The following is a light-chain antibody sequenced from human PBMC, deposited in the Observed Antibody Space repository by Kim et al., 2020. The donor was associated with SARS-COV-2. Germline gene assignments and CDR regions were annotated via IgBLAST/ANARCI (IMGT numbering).Light chain of an antibody. J-gene: IGLJ3*02. CDR1: TGAVTSGYY. Sequence: GTVTLTCAAGTGAVTSGYYPNWFQQKPGQAPRALIYSTGNERSWTPARFSGSLLGGKAALTLAGVQPEDEAEYYCLLYYGGAQLGVFGGGTQLTVL. V-gene: IGLV7-43*01. CDR3: LLYYGGAQLGV. CDR2: STG.